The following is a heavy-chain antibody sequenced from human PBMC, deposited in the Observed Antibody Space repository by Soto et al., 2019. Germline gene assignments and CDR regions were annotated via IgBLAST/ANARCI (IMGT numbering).Heavy chain of an antibody. CDR2: ISSSSSYI. Sequence: GGSLRHSCASSGFNFRSYSMNWVRQAPGKGLEWVSSISSSSSYIYYADSVKGRFTISRDNAKNSLYLQMNSLRAEDTAVYYCAREGAWVLRLTQGSYYYGMDVWGQGTTVNV. V-gene: IGHV3-21*01. CDR3: AREGAWVLRLTQGSYYYGMDV. J-gene: IGHJ6*02. D-gene: IGHD3-9*01. CDR1: GFNFRSYS.